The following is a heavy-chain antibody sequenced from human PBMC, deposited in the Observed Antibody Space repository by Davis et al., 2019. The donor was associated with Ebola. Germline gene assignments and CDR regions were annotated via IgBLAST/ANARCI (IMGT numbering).Heavy chain of an antibody. Sequence: ASVQVSCKASGGTFSSYGISWVRQAPGQGLEWMGWINPNSGGTNYAQKFQGWVTMTRDTSISTAYMELSRLRSDDTAVYYCARDGVSPLDYWGQGTLVTVSS. CDR2: INPNSGGT. CDR1: GGTFSSYG. J-gene: IGHJ4*02. V-gene: IGHV1-2*04. D-gene: IGHD6-13*01. CDR3: ARDGVSPLDY.